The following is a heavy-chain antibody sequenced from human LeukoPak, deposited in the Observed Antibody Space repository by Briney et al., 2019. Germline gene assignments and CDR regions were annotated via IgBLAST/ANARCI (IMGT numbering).Heavy chain of an antibody. CDR1: GFTFSSYA. D-gene: IGHD6-19*01. Sequence: GGSLRLSCAASGFTFSSYAMHWVPKAPARGWGGWAVISYDGSNKYYADSVKGRFTISRDNSKNTLYLQMNSLRAEDTAVYYCARDQGSSGWTVFDYWGQGTLVTVSS. CDR2: ISYDGSNK. J-gene: IGHJ4*02. CDR3: ARDQGSSGWTVFDY. V-gene: IGHV3-30*04.